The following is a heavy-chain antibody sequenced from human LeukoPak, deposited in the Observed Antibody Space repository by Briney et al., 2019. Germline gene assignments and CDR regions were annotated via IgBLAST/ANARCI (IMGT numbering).Heavy chain of an antibody. CDR3: ARDLPNDSSGYYSYYYYMDV. CDR2: INTNTGNP. V-gene: IGHV7-4-1*02. Sequence: ASVKVSCKASVYTFTNYAMNWVRQAPGQGLEWMGWINTNTGNPTYAQGFTGRFVFSLDTSVSTAYLQISSLKAEDTAVYYCARDLPNDSSGYYSYYYYMDVWGKGTTVTVSS. J-gene: IGHJ6*03. CDR1: VYTFTNYA. D-gene: IGHD3-22*01.